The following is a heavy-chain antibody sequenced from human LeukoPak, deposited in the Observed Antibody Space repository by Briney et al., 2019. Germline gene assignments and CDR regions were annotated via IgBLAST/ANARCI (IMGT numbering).Heavy chain of an antibody. Sequence: GGSLRLSCTASGFTFSRYEMHWVRQAIGKGLEWVSAIGINDKTYYLAPVKGRFTISRENAKNSVYLQMNSLRAEDTAVYYCARDLGTGTAYTNRFDLWGQGTLVTASS. J-gene: IGHJ5*02. D-gene: IGHD2-21*02. CDR1: GFTFSRYE. CDR2: IGINDKT. V-gene: IGHV3-13*01. CDR3: ARDLGTGTAYTNRFDL.